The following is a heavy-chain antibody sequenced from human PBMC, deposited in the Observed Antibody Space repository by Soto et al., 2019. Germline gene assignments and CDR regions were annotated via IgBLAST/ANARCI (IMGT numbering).Heavy chain of an antibody. J-gene: IGHJ4*02. Sequence: SETLSLTCTVSGGSISSGGYYWSWIRQHPGKGLEWIGYIYYSGSTYYNPSLKSRVTISVDTSKNQFSLKLSSVTAADTAVYYCARNIGYGYKGPWYGYFDYWGQGTLVTVSS. CDR1: GGSISSGGYY. V-gene: IGHV4-31*03. CDR3: ARNIGYGYKGPWYGYFDY. D-gene: IGHD5-12*01. CDR2: IYYSGST.